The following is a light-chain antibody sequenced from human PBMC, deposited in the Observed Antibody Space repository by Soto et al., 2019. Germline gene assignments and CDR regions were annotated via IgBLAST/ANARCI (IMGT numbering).Light chain of an antibody. CDR2: EAS. J-gene: IGKJ1*01. Sequence: IQMNQSPSTLSANVGDSVTITCRASERISKWVACYQQKPGKAQNLLLNEASTLESGVSSRFSGSGSGTDFTLTISRLEPEDFAVYYCQQYGSSGTFGQGTKV. CDR1: ERISKW. CDR3: QQYGSSGT. V-gene: IGKV1-5*01.